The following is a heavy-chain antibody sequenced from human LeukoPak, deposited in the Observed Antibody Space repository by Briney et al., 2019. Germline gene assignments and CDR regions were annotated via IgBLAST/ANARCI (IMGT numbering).Heavy chain of an antibody. Sequence: GASVKVSCKASGCTFSSYAMNWVRQAPGQGLEWMGGIIPVSGKAKYAQKFQGRVTIATDKSTSTAYVELSSLRCEDSAVYYCASYYGAYPSYYYGMDVWGKGTTVTVSS. J-gene: IGHJ6*04. CDR1: GCTFSSYA. V-gene: IGHV1-69*10. D-gene: IGHD4-17*01. CDR3: ASYYGAYPSYYYGMDV. CDR2: IIPVSGKA.